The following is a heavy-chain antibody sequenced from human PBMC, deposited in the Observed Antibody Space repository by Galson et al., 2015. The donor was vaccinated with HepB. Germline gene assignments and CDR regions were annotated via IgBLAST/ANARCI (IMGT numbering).Heavy chain of an antibody. CDR3: ARFISSSWYWDLFDY. V-gene: IGHV3-48*01. CDR2: ISSSSSTI. J-gene: IGHJ4*02. CDR1: GFTFSSYS. D-gene: IGHD6-13*01. Sequence: LRLSCAASGFTFSSYSMNWVRQAPGKGLEWVSYISSSSSTIYYADSVKGRFTISRDNAKNSLYLQMNSLRAEDTAVYYCARFISSSWYWDLFDYWGQGTLVTVSS.